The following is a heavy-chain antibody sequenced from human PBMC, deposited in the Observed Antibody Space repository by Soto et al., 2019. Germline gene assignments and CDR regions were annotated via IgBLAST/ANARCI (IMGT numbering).Heavy chain of an antibody. CDR2: ISGTSTYM. V-gene: IGHV3-21*01. D-gene: IGHD5-18*01. CDR3: AREYSTWFDP. J-gene: IGHJ5*02. CDR1: GSTIDTYT. Sequence: GGSLRLSCAASGSTIDTYTMNWVRQAPGKVLEWVSSISGTSTYMYYADSVKGRFTISRDNAKNSLYLQMNSLRAEDKAVYYCAREYSTWFDPWGQGTLVTVSS.